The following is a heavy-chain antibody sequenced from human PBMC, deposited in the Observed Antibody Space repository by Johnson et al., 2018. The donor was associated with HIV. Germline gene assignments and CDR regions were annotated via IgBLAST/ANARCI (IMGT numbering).Heavy chain of an antibody. D-gene: IGHD4-17*01. CDR1: GFTFSSYA. V-gene: IGHV3-30-3*01. Sequence: QVQLVGSGGGVVQPGRSLRLSCAASGFTFSSYAMHWVRQAPGKGLEWMAVISYDGSNKYYADSVKGRFTISRDNSKNTLYLQMNSLRGDDTAIYYCQQHNFGNYVSRALDIWGQGTMVTVSS. J-gene: IGHJ3*02. CDR3: QQHNFGNYVSRALDI. CDR2: ISYDGSNK.